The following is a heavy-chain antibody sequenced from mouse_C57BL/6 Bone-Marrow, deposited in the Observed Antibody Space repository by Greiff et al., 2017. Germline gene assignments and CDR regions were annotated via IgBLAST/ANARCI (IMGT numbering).Heavy chain of an antibody. CDR2: IDPETGGT. J-gene: IGHJ4*01. V-gene: IGHV1-15*01. Sequence: VQLQQSGAELVRPGASVTLSCKASGYTFTDYEMHWVKQTPVHGLEWIGAIDPETGGTAYNQKFKGKAILTAAKSSSTAYMELRSLTSEDSAVYYCTQGAMDYWGQGTSVTVSS. CDR1: GYTFTDYE. CDR3: TQGAMDY.